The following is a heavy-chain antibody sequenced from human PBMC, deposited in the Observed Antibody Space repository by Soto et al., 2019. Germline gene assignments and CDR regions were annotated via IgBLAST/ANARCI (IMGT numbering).Heavy chain of an antibody. CDR2: IYPGDSDT. J-gene: IGHJ5*02. V-gene: IGHV5-51*01. CDR3: ARQYSYYYDSSGARGWLDP. D-gene: IGHD3-22*01. CDR1: GYSFTSYW. Sequence: GESLKISCKGSGYSFTSYWIGWVRQMPGKGLEWMGIIYPGDSDTRYSPSFQGQATISADKSISTAYLQWSSLKASDTAMYYCARQYSYYYDSSGARGWLDPWGQGTMVTVYS.